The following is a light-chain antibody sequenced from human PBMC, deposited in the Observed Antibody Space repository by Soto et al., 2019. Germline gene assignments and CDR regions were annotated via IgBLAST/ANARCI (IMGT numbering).Light chain of an antibody. CDR2: EGS. V-gene: IGLV2-23*01. J-gene: IGLJ1*01. CDR3: CSYAGSSTLYV. Sequence: QSALTQPASVSGSPGQSITISCNGTSSDVGSYNLVSWYQQHPGKAPKLIIYEGSKRPSGVSNRFSGSKSGNTASLTISGLPAEDEADYYCCSYAGSSTLYVFGTGTKAPS. CDR1: SSDVGSYNL.